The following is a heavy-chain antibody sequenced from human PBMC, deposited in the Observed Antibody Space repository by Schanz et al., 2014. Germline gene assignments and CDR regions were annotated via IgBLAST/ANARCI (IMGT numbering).Heavy chain of an antibody. J-gene: IGHJ4*02. Sequence: EVQLLESGGGLVQPGGSLRLSCAASGFTFSSYSMNWVRQAPGKGLEWVANIKQDGSEKYYVDAVKGRFTISRDNAKNSMYLHMKSLRGEDTAVYYCARDNDYGSGSCAYWGQGTLVNVSS. CDR1: GFTFSSYS. V-gene: IGHV3-7*04. D-gene: IGHD3-10*01. CDR2: IKQDGSEK. CDR3: ARDNDYGSGSCAY.